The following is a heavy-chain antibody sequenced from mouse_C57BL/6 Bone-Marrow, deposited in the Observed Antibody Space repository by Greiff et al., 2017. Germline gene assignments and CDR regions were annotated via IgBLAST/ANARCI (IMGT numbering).Heavy chain of an antibody. CDR3: ARDAY. CDR2: ISSGGSYT. Sequence: EVKVVESGGDLLKPGGSLKLSCAASGSTFSSYGMSWVRQTPDKRLEWVATISSGGSYTYYPDSVKGRFTISRDNAKNTLYLQMSSLKSEDTAMYYCARDAYWGQGTLVTVSA. CDR1: GSTFSSYG. J-gene: IGHJ3*01. V-gene: IGHV5-6*01.